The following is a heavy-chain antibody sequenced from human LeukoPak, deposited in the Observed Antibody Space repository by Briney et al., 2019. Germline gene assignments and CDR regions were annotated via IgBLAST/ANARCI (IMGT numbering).Heavy chain of an antibody. V-gene: IGHV3-73*01. D-gene: IGHD2-2*01. CDR2: IRSKANSYAT. Sequence: SGGSLRLSCAASGFTFSGSAMHWVRQASGKGLEWVGRIRSKANSYATAYAASVKGRFTISRDDSKNTAYLQMNSLKTEDTAVYYCTFSTGEGYCSSTSCLYYYYYMDVWGKGTTVTVSS. J-gene: IGHJ6*03. CDR1: GFTFSGSA. CDR3: TFSTGEGYCSSTSCLYYYYYMDV.